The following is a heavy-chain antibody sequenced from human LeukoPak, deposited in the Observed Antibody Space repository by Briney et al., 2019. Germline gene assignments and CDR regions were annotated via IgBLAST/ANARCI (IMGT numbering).Heavy chain of an antibody. V-gene: IGHV3-48*01. CDR3: ARAGGDYPAPDPFDY. J-gene: IGHJ4*02. CDR2: IRSDSTII. Sequence: PGGSLRLSCTASGFTFSRYSMNWVRQAPGKGLEWLSYIRSDSTIIDYADSVKGRFTISRDNDKNSLFLEMHSLRADDTAVYYCARAGGDYPAPDPFDYWGLGTLVTVST. D-gene: IGHD2-21*01. CDR1: GFTFSRYS.